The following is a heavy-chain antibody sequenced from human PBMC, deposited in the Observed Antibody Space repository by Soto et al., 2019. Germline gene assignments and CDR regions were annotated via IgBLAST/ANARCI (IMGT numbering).Heavy chain of an antibody. Sequence: SETLSLTCTVSGGSISSSSYYWGWIRQPPGKGLEWIGSIYYSGSTYYNPSLKSRVTLSVDTSKNQFSLKLSSVTAADTAVYYCASIYDLALDYWGQGTLVT. D-gene: IGHD3-16*01. CDR1: GGSISSSSYY. J-gene: IGHJ4*02. V-gene: IGHV4-39*01. CDR3: ASIYDLALDY. CDR2: IYYSGST.